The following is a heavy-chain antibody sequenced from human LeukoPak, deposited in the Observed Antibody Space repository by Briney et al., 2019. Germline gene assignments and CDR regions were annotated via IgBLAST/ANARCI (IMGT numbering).Heavy chain of an antibody. CDR1: GYTFTAYH. D-gene: IGHD5-24*01. CDR2: INPNSGGT. J-gene: IGHJ4*02. V-gene: IGHV1-2*02. Sequence: GASVKLSCTASGYTFTAYHMHWVRQAPGQGLEWMGWINPNSGGTNFAQKFQGRVTITRDTSISTAYMELRSLRSDDTAIYYCARGRDGYNCDFWGQGTPVTVSS. CDR3: ARGRDGYNCDF.